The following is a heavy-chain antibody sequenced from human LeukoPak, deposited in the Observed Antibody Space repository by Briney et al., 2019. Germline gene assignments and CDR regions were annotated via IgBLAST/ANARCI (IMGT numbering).Heavy chain of an antibody. Sequence: SQTLSLTCTVSGASISSGSYSWSWIRQPAGEGLEWIGRLYTSGITNYNSSLKSRITMSVDTSKNQFSLKLSSVTAADTAVYYCARGSAYRSFDYWGQGTLVRVSS. D-gene: IGHD4-11*01. V-gene: IGHV4-61*02. CDR1: GASISSGSYS. J-gene: IGHJ4*02. CDR3: ARGSAYRSFDY. CDR2: LYTSGIT.